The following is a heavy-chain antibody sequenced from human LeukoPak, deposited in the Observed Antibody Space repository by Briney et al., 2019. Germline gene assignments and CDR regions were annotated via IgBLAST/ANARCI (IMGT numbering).Heavy chain of an antibody. CDR3: AKDFLAPYYYDSSGYPDY. CDR1: GFTFSSYG. Sequence: GGSLRLSCAASGFTFSSYGMHWVRQAPGKGLEWVAVISYDGSNKYYADSVKGRFTISRDNSKNTLYLQMNSLRAEDTAVYYCAKDFLAPYYYDSSGYPDYWGQGTLVTVSS. V-gene: IGHV3-30*18. CDR2: ISYDGSNK. J-gene: IGHJ4*02. D-gene: IGHD3-22*01.